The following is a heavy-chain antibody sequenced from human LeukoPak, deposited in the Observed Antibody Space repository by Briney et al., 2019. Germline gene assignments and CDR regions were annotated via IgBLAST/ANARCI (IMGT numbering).Heavy chain of an antibody. V-gene: IGHV3-15*01. CDR2: IKAKAHGGTI. J-gene: IGHJ4*02. D-gene: IGHD1-26*01. CDR3: TTDGVGVEGATYDN. Sequence: PGGSLRLSCAASGFSFSSYWMAWVRQAPGKGLEWVGRIKAKAHGGTIEYAALVKGRFTISRDDSKNTLYLQMNSLKTEDTAVYYCTTDGVGVEGATYDNWGQGTLVSVSS. CDR1: GFSFSSYW.